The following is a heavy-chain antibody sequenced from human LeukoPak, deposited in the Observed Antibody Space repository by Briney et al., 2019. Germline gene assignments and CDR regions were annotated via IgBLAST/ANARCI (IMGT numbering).Heavy chain of an antibody. CDR2: ISGRGQST. Sequence: GGSLRLSCTASVFSFTDYAMNWVRQAPGKGLEWVSAISGRGQSTYYADSVKGRFIISRDNFKKTLFLQMSSLRVEDKALYYCVKRGYDNAGAGLFYAEYFHTWGQGTLVTVAS. V-gene: IGHV3-23*01. D-gene: IGHD3-22*01. CDR1: VFSFTDYA. J-gene: IGHJ1*01. CDR3: VKRGYDNAGAGLFYAEYFHT.